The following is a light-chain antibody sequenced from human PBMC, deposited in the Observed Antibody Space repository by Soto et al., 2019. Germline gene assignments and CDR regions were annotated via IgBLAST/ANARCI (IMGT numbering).Light chain of an antibody. Sequence: DIQMTQSPSSLSASVGDRVTITCRSSQSSSTYLSWYQQKPGKAPKLLIYGASSLQSGVPSRFSGSGSGTDFTLTISSQQPEDFETYYCQQSYSSPWTFGQGTTVDFK. CDR2: GAS. J-gene: IGKJ1*01. CDR1: QSSSTY. V-gene: IGKV1-39*01. CDR3: QQSYSSPWT.